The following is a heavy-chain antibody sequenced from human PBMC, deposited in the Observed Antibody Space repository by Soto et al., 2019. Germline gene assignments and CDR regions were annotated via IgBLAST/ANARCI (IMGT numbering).Heavy chain of an antibody. V-gene: IGHV3-74*01. CDR3: ARGWFGPDV. D-gene: IGHD3-10*01. CDR1: GFTLSGRS. CDR2: IDNAGTDS. Sequence: EVQLVESGGGLVQPGGSLRLSCAASGFTLSGRSMHWVRQAPGKGLVWVSGIDNAGTDSTYADSVKGRVTSSRDNAKNMLYLQMNRLRVEDTAVYYCARGWFGPDVWGKGTTVTVSS. J-gene: IGHJ6*04.